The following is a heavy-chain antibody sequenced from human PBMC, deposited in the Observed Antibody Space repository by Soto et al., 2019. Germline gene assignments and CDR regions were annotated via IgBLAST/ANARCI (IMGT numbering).Heavy chain of an antibody. CDR2: ISSSSSYI. D-gene: IGHD3-10*01. CDR1: GFTFSSYS. CDR3: ARDPSITPSI. J-gene: IGHJ3*02. Sequence: EVQLVESGGGLVKPGGSLRLSCAASGFTFSSYSMNWVRQAPGKGLEWVSSISSSSSYIYYADSVKGRFTISRDNAKNSLYLQMNGLRAEDTAVYYCARDPSITPSIWGQGTMVTVSS. V-gene: IGHV3-21*01.